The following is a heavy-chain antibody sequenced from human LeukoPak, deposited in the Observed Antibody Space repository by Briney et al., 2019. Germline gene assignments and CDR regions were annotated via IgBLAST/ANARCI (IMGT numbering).Heavy chain of an antibody. CDR3: ARESVAAPYYFDY. CDR2: IYHSGST. J-gene: IGHJ4*02. CDR1: GGSISSGGYS. D-gene: IGHD2-15*01. Sequence: PSQTLSLTCAVSGGSISSGGYSWSWIRQPPGKGVEWIGYIYHSGSTYYNPSLKSRVTISVDRSKNQFSLKLSSVTAADTAVYYCARESVAAPYYFDYWGQGTLVTVSS. V-gene: IGHV4-30-2*01.